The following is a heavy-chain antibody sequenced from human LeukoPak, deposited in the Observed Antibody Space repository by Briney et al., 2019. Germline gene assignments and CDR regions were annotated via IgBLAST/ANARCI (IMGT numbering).Heavy chain of an antibody. D-gene: IGHD2-15*01. CDR3: AKDMRGYPIDASDI. Sequence: PGGSLRLSCAASGFTFSSYSMNWVRQAPGKGLEWVSSISSSSSYIYYADSVKGRFTISRDNAKNSLYLQMNSLRAEDTALYYCAKDMRGYPIDASDIWGQGTMVTVSS. J-gene: IGHJ3*02. CDR2: ISSSSSYI. CDR1: GFTFSSYS. V-gene: IGHV3-21*04.